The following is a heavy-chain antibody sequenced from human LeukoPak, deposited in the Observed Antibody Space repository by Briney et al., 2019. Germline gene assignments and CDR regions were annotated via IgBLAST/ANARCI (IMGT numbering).Heavy chain of an antibody. D-gene: IGHD6-13*01. Sequence: GGSLRLSCAASGFTFSSYAMSGVRQAPGKGLEWVANIKQDGSEKYYVDSAKGRFTISRDNAKNSLYLQMNSLRAEDTAVYYCARDWYVDDAFDIWGQGTMVTVSS. J-gene: IGHJ3*02. CDR3: ARDWYVDDAFDI. V-gene: IGHV3-7*01. CDR2: IKQDGSEK. CDR1: GFTFSSYA.